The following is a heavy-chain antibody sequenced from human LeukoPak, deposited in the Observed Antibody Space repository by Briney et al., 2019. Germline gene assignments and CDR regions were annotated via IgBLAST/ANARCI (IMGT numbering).Heavy chain of an antibody. D-gene: IGHD4-23*01. CDR1: TGSITSGGYS. V-gene: IGHV4-30-2*01. CDR3: ARDGGGNQPGGFDY. CDR2: IHHNGNT. J-gene: IGHJ4*02. Sequence: SETLSLTCTVSTGSITSGGYSWNWVRQAPGKGLEWIGYIHHNGNTYSNPSLKSRVTMSLDTSKNQFSLKLSSVTAADTAVYYCARDGGGNQPGGFDYWGQGTLVTVSS.